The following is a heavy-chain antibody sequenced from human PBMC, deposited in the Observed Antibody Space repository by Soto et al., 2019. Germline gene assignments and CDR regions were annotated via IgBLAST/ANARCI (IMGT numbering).Heavy chain of an antibody. D-gene: IGHD2-8*02. J-gene: IGHJ6*02. CDR2: IGTSGSYI. CDR1: GFIFSRYS. Sequence: VSLRLSCAVSGFIFSRYSMNWVRQAPGKGLEWVSSIGTSGSYIYDTDSVKGRFTISRDNTKDSLYLQMNSLRAEDTALYYCAKSTGGTANGLDVWGQGTTVTVSS. CDR3: AKSTGGTANGLDV. V-gene: IGHV3-21*04.